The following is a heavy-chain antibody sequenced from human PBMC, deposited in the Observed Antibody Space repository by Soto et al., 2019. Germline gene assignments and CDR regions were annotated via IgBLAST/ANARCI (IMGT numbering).Heavy chain of an antibody. CDR2: ISAYNGNT. D-gene: IGHD3-22*01. CDR3: ARDPGGYILLDYYGMDV. CDR1: GYTFTSYG. V-gene: IGHV1-18*01. Sequence: GASVKVSCKASGYTFTSYGISWVRQAPGQGLEWMGWISAYNGNTNYAQKLQGRVTMTTDTSTSTAYMELRSLRSDDTAVYYCARDPGGYILLDYYGMDVWGQGTTVTVSS. J-gene: IGHJ6*02.